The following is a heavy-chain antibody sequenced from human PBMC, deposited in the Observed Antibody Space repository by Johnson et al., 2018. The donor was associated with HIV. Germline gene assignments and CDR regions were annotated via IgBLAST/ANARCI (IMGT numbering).Heavy chain of an antibody. D-gene: IGHD3-10*01. Sequence: VQLVESGGGVVRPGGSLRLSCAASGFTFDDYGMSWVRQAPGKGLEWVPGINWTGGRTGYADPVKGRFPISRDNAKNSLYLKMNSLRAEDTALYYCARDWFMVQGADAFDIWGQGTMVTVSS. CDR1: GFTFDDYG. J-gene: IGHJ3*02. V-gene: IGHV3-20*04. CDR3: ARDWFMVQGADAFDI. CDR2: INWTGGRT.